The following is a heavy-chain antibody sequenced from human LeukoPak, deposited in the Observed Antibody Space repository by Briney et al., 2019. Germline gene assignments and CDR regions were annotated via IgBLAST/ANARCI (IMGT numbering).Heavy chain of an antibody. CDR3: ARGRYNYALEDYFDY. V-gene: IGHV4-39*07. J-gene: IGHJ4*02. CDR2: IYYSGST. D-gene: IGHD5-18*01. Sequence: PSETLSLTCTVSGGSISSSSYYWGWIRQPPGKGLEWIGSIYYSGSTYYNPSLKSRVTISVDTSKNQVSLKVSSVTAADTAVYYCARGRYNYALEDYFDYWGQGTLVTVSS. CDR1: GGSISSSSYY.